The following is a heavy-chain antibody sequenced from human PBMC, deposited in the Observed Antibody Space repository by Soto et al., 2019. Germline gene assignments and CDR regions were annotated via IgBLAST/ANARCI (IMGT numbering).Heavy chain of an antibody. CDR2: INHSGST. D-gene: IGHD6-19*01. V-gene: IGHV4-34*01. Sequence: PSETLSLTCAVYGGSFSGYYWSWIRQPPGKGLEWIGEINHSGSTNYNPSLKSRVTISVDTSKNQFSLKLSSVTAADTAVYYCARAVAGTPEFFFFDYWGQGTLVTVSS. J-gene: IGHJ4*02. CDR3: ARAVAGTPEFFFFDY. CDR1: GGSFSGYY.